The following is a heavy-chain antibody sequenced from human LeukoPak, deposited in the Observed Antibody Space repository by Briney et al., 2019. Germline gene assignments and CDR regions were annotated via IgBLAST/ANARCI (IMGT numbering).Heavy chain of an antibody. CDR1: GFIFSNHA. J-gene: IGHJ4*02. V-gene: IGHV3-30-3*01. D-gene: IGHD4-11*01. CDR2: MSYDGTNE. CDR3: ARGPPTTVTTNYLNY. Sequence: GGSLRLSCVASGFIFSNHAMYWVRQAPGKGLEWVAVMSYDGTNEYYADSVKGRFTIFRDSSETTLSLQINSLRTEDTAVYYCARGPPTTVTTNYLNYWGQGTLVTVSS.